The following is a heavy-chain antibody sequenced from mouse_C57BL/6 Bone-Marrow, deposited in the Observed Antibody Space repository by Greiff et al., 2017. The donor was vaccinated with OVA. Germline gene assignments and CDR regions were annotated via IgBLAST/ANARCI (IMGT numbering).Heavy chain of an antibody. D-gene: IGHD1-1*01. CDR1: GFTFSDYG. Sequence: EVNVVESGGGLVKPGGSLKLSCAASGFTFSDYGMHWVRQAPEKGLEWVAYISSGSSTIYYADKVKGRFTISRDNAKNTLFLQMTSLCSEDTAMYSGAKWDYGSSLACFAYWGQGTLVTVSA. J-gene: IGHJ3*01. CDR2: ISSGSSTI. CDR3: AKWDYGSSLACFAY. V-gene: IGHV5-17*01.